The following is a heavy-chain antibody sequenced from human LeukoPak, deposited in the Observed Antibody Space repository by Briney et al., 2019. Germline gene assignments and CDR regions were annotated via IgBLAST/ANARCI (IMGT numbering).Heavy chain of an antibody. J-gene: IGHJ5*02. Sequence: SETPSLTCAVYGGSFSDYYWSWIRQPPGKGLEWIGEINHSGSTNYNPSLESRVTISVDTSKNQFSLKLSSVTAADTAVYYCAQGHDYGDYLNWFDPWGQGTLVTVSS. CDR3: AQGHDYGDYLNWFDP. V-gene: IGHV4-34*01. CDR2: INHSGST. CDR1: GGSFSDYY. D-gene: IGHD4-17*01.